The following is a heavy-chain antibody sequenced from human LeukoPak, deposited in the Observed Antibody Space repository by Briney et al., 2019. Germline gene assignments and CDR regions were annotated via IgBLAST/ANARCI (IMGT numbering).Heavy chain of an antibody. V-gene: IGHV4-39*01. CDR2: IYYSTST. D-gene: IGHD2-2*02. J-gene: IGHJ6*02. CDR3: ARHQCSGTRCYNFYFYGMDV. CDR1: GGSITSSIDY. Sequence: KPSETLSLTCTVSGGSITSSIDYWGWVRQPPGKGLEWIATIYYSTSTQYNPSLKSRVTMSVDTSKNQFSLKLSSMTAADMAVYYCARHQCSGTRCYNFYFYGMDVWGQGTTVTVSS.